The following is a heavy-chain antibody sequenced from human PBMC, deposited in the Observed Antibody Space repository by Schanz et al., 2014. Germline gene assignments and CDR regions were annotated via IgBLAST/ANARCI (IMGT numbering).Heavy chain of an antibody. Sequence: VQLQQWGAGLLKPSETLSLTCGVFGGSFSDHYMDWVRQAPGKGLEWVGRVRNKNNRYTTEYAASVKGRFTISRDDSKNSLYLQMNSLKTEDTAMYYCARRASCSRIGCPFDSWGQGTLVTVSS. CDR1: GGSFSDHY. D-gene: IGHD2-2*01. V-gene: IGHV3-72*01. CDR3: ARRASCSRIGCPFDS. CDR2: VRNKNNRYTT. J-gene: IGHJ4*02.